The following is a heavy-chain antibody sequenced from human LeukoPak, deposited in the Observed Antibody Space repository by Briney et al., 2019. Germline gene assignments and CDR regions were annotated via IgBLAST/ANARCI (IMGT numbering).Heavy chain of an antibody. Sequence: SETLSLTCAFYGGSFSGYYWSWIRQPPGKGLEWIGEINHSGSTNYNPSLKSRVTISVDTSKNQFSLKLSSVTAADTAVYYCASQKLGYCSSTSCFLLWGIYMSSAFDIWGQGTMVTVSS. CDR3: ASQKLGYCSSTSCFLLWGIYMSSAFDI. CDR1: GGSFSGYY. CDR2: INHSGST. J-gene: IGHJ3*02. D-gene: IGHD2-2*01. V-gene: IGHV4-34*01.